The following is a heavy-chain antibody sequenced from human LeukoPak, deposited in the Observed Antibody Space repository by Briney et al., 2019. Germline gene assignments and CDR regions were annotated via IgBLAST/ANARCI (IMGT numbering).Heavy chain of an antibody. CDR2: ISSSSSYI. Sequence: GGSLRLSCAASGFTFSSYSMHWVRQAPGKGLEWVSSISSSSSYIYYADSVKGRFTISRDNAKNSLYLQMNSLRAEDTAVYYCARVGYDSSGYLDYWGQGTLVTVSS. J-gene: IGHJ4*02. D-gene: IGHD3-22*01. CDR3: ARVGYDSSGYLDY. V-gene: IGHV3-21*01. CDR1: GFTFSSYS.